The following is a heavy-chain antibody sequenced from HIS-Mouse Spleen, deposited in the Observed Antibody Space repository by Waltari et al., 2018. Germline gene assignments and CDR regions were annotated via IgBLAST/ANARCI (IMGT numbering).Heavy chain of an antibody. J-gene: IGHJ4*02. D-gene: IGHD1-26*01. CDR1: GGSIRSYY. Sequence: QVQLQESGPGLVKPSETLSLTCTVSGGSIRSYYWSWIRPPAGKGLEWIGRIYTSGSTNYNPSLKSRVTMSVDTSKNQFSLKLSSVTAADTAVYYCARGPRVGATNYFDYWGQGTLVTVSS. V-gene: IGHV4-4*07. CDR3: ARGPRVGATNYFDY. CDR2: IYTSGST.